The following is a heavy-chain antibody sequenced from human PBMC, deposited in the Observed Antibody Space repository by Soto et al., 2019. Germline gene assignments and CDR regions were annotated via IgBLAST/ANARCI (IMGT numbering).Heavy chain of an antibody. CDR2: ISAYNGNT. CDR1: GCTFTSYG. J-gene: IGHJ5*02. V-gene: IGHV1-18*01. Sequence: ASLKVYCKTAGCTFTSYGISCVRQAPGQGLEWMGWISAYNGNTNYAQKLQGRVTMTTDTSTSTAYMELRSLRSDDTAVYYCAREQVSLDTWGQGTLVTVSS. CDR3: AREQVSLDT.